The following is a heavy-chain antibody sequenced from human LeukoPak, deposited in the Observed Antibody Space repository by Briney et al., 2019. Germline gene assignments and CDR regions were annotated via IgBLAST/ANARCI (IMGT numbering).Heavy chain of an antibody. CDR3: ARSDYGDYFDY. Sequence: SETLSLTCTVSGGSISSYYWSWIRQPPGKGLEWIGYIYYSGSTNYNPSLKSRVTISVDTSKNQFSLKLSSVTAADTAVYYCARSDYGDYFDYWGQGTLVTVSS. CDR1: GGSISSYY. J-gene: IGHJ4*02. CDR2: IYYSGST. D-gene: IGHD4-17*01. V-gene: IGHV4-59*08.